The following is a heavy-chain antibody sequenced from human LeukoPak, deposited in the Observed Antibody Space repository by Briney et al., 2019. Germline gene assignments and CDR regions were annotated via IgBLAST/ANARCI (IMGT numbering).Heavy chain of an antibody. V-gene: IGHV3-30-3*01. D-gene: IGHD3-10*01. CDR2: TSSDLNVK. CDR1: GFTFGNYV. CDR3: AREGYYGSGSPPSLYFDY. J-gene: IGHJ4*02. Sequence: PGGSLRLSCAASGFTFGNYVIRWVRQAPGKGLEWVAVTSSDLNVKLYADSVKGRFTISRDNSRSTLYLQMNSLRPGDTAIYYCAREGYYGSGSPPSLYFDYWGQGTLVTVSS.